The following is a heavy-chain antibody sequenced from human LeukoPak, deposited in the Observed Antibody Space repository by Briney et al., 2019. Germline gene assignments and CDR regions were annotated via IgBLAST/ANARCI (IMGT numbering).Heavy chain of an antibody. Sequence: GGSLRLSCAASGFTFSSYAMSWVRQAPGKGLEWVSAISGSGGSTYYADSVKGRFTISRDNSKNTLYLQMNSLRAEDAAVYYCAKIPYCGGDCYPYYFDYWGQGTLVTVSS. D-gene: IGHD2-21*01. CDR2: ISGSGGST. CDR3: AKIPYCGGDCYPYYFDY. CDR1: GFTFSSYA. V-gene: IGHV3-23*01. J-gene: IGHJ4*02.